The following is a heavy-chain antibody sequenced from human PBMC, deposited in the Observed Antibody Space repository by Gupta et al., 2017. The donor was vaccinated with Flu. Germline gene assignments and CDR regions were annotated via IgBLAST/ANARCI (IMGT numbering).Heavy chain of an antibody. CDR3: AKGFRDGYKFVFDAFDM. D-gene: IGHD5-12*01. CDR1: INNP. CDR2: ISHDGSEK. Sequence: INNPMAWVRQAPGKGREWVALISHDGSEKNYTDSVKGRYTISRDNSKNMLYLEMNSLRVADTTMYYCAKGFRDGYKFVFDAFDMWGQGTLVTVS. V-gene: IGHV3-30*18. J-gene: IGHJ3*02.